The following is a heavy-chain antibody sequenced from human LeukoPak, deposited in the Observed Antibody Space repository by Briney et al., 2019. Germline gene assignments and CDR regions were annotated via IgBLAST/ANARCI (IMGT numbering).Heavy chain of an antibody. CDR1: GGTFSSYA. CDR2: IIPIFGTA. CDR3: AGSDYYDSSGYFTWAHYFDY. J-gene: IGHJ4*02. V-gene: IGHV1-69*06. D-gene: IGHD3-22*01. Sequence: ASVKVSCKASGGTFSSYAISWVRQAPGQGLEWMGGIIPIFGTANYAQKFQGRVTITADKSTSTAYMELSSLRSEDTAVYYCAGSDYYDSSGYFTWAHYFDYWGQGTLVTVSS.